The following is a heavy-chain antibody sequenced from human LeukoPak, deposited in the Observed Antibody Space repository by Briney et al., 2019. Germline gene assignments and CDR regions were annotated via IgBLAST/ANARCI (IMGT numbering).Heavy chain of an antibody. D-gene: IGHD2-8*01. CDR1: GFTFSGSA. CDR2: IRSKANSYAT. V-gene: IGHV3-73*01. J-gene: IGHJ4*02. Sequence: GGSLRPSCAASGFTFSGSAMHWVRQASGKGLEWVGRIRSKANSYATAYAASVKGRFTISRDDSKNTAYLQMNSLKTEDTAVYYCTRHGGYCTNGVCYRGFDYWGQGTLVTVSS. CDR3: TRHGGYCTNGVCYRGFDY.